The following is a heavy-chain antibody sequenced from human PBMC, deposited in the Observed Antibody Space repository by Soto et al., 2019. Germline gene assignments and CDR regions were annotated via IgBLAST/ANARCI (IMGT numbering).Heavy chain of an antibody. D-gene: IGHD6-13*01. CDR3: ARDAAAAGTVNFDP. CDR1: GFTFSSYA. Sequence: GSLRLSCAASGFTFSSYAMHWVRQTPGKGLEWVAVISYDGSNKYYADSVKGRFTISRDNSKNTLYLQMNSLRAEDTAVYYCARDAAAAGTVNFDPWGQGTLVTVSS. CDR2: ISYDGSNK. J-gene: IGHJ5*02. V-gene: IGHV3-30-3*01.